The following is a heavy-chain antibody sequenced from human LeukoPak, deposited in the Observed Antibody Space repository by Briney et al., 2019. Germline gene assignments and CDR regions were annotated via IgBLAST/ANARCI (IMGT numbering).Heavy chain of an antibody. V-gene: IGHV1-18*04. J-gene: IGHJ4*02. D-gene: IGHD1-1*01. CDR1: GYTFTSYG. CDR2: ISGYNGNT. Sequence: GASVKVSCKASGYTFTSYGISWVRQAPGQGLEWMGWISGYNGNTNYAQKLQGRVTMTTDTSTSTAYMELRSLRTDDTAVYYCAKVAPTVLEGDYWGQGTLVTVSS. CDR3: AKVAPTVLEGDY.